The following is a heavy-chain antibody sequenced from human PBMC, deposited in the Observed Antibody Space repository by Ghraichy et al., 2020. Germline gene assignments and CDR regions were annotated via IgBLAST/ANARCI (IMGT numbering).Heavy chain of an antibody. V-gene: IGHV4-30-2*01. Sequence: SLNISCAVSGGSISSGGYSWSWIRQPPGKGLEWIGYIYHSGSTYYNPSLKSRVTISVDRSKNQFSLKLSSVTAADTAVYYCARDHHGFDPWGQGTLVTVSS. J-gene: IGHJ5*02. CDR1: GGSISSGGYS. CDR3: ARDHHGFDP. CDR2: IYHSGST.